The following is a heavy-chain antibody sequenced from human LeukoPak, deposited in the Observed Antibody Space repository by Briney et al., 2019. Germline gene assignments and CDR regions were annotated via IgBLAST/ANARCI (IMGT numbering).Heavy chain of an antibody. CDR2: MNPNSGNT. V-gene: IGHV1-8*01. CDR1: GYTFTSYD. J-gene: IGHJ5*02. D-gene: IGHD3-3*01. CDR3: ARGITIFGVDLNWFDP. Sequence: ASVKVSCKASGYTFTSYDINWVRQATGRGLEWMGWMNPNSGNTGYAQKFQGRVTMTRNTSISTAYMELSSLRSEDTAVYYCARGITIFGVDLNWFDPWGQGTLVTVSS.